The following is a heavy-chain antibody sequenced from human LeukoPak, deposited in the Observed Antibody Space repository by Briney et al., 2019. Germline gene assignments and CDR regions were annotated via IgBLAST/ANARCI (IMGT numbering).Heavy chain of an antibody. CDR3: ARDPNLNYYGSGSPIDY. CDR2: ISAYNGNT. CDR1: GYIFTNYG. D-gene: IGHD3-10*01. J-gene: IGHJ4*02. V-gene: IGHV1-18*01. Sequence: GASVRVSCKTSGYIFTNYGISWVRQAPGQGLEWMGWISAYNGNTNYTQNLQGRVTMTTDTSTSTAYMELRSLRSDDTAVYYCARDPNLNYYGSGSPIDYWGQGTLVTVSS.